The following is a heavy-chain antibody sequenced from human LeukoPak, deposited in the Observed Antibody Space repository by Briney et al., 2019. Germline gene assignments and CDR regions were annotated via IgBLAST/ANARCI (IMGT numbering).Heavy chain of an antibody. CDR1: GGSINISY. V-gene: IGHV4-4*09. D-gene: IGHD3-9*01. Sequence: PSETLSLTCTVSGGSINISYWSWIRQPPGKGLEWIGYIYHRGSTNYNPSLKSRITVSVDTSKNQFSLKVTSVTAADTAVYYCARSGVFSGYDAFDIWGQGTMATVSS. CDR2: IYHRGST. J-gene: IGHJ3*02. CDR3: ARSGVFSGYDAFDI.